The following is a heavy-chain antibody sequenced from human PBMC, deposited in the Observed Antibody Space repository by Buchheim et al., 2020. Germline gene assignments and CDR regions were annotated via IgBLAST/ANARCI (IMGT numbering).Heavy chain of an antibody. CDR2: IKGGGSRT. D-gene: IGHD1-1*01. V-gene: IGHV3-74*01. CDR1: GFTFSSNW. J-gene: IGHJ4*02. CDR3: ARGTTAWNGVDY. Sequence: EVQLVESGGGLVQPGGSLRLSCAASGFTFSSNWMHWVRQAPGKGLVWVSGIKGGGSRTTYADSVKGRFTTSRDNAKNTPYLQMNGLRGEDTAVYYCARGTTAWNGVDYWGQGTL.